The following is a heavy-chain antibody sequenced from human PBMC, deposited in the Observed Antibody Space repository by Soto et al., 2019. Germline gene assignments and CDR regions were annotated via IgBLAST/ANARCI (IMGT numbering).Heavy chain of an antibody. Sequence: EVQLLESGGDLIQPGGSLRLSCAASGFNFNIYAMSWVRQAPGRGLEWVSAIGGSGSHTYYTASLEGRFTTSRDNSKNTMYLQLNSVRVDDAAVYYCVKLGDDYGWGTSFYFDPWGQGTLVTVSS. CDR1: GFNFNIYA. V-gene: IGHV3-23*01. D-gene: IGHD3-10*01. J-gene: IGHJ5*02. CDR2: IGGSGSHT. CDR3: VKLGDDYGWGTSFYFDP.